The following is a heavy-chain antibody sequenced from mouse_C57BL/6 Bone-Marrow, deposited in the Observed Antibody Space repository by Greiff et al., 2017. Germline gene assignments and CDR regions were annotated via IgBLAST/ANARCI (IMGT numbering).Heavy chain of an antibody. Sequence: EVKVVESGGGLVKPGGSLKLSCAASGFTFRDYGMHWVRQAPEKGLEWVAYISSGSSTIYYADTVKGRFPTSRDNAKNTLFRQMTSLRSEDTAMYCCATRSYHWYFDVWGTGTTVTVSS. D-gene: IGHD1-1*01. CDR2: ISSGSSTI. CDR1: GFTFRDYG. CDR3: ATRSYHWYFDV. J-gene: IGHJ1*03. V-gene: IGHV5-17*01.